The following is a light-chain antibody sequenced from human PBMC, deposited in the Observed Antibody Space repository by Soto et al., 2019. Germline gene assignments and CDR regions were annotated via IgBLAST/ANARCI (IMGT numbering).Light chain of an antibody. CDR3: QQYNSYSPWT. CDR2: GAF. CDR1: QSVSSNH. J-gene: IGKJ1*01. Sequence: DIVFIQAPSTPSLSPGGRATLSRRASQSVSSNHLAWYQQKPGQAPRLLIYGAFSRATGIPDRFSGSGSGTEFTLTISSLQPDDFATYYCQQYNSYSPWTFGQGTKVDIK. V-gene: IGKV3-20*01.